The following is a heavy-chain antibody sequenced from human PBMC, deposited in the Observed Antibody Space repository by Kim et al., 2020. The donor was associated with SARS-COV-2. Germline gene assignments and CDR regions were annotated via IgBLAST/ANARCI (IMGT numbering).Heavy chain of an antibody. Sequence: SETLSLTCTVSSDSISSYYWSWIRPLPGKGLEWIGYIFHSGSTNYNPSLKSRVTISWDTSRNQFSLALTSVPVADTAVYYCSRSEGRASWQPFEYWGQGILSTFSS. J-gene: IGHJ4*02. V-gene: IGHV4-59*01. CDR3: SRSEGRASWQPFEY. CDR1: SDSISSYY. CDR2: IFHSGST.